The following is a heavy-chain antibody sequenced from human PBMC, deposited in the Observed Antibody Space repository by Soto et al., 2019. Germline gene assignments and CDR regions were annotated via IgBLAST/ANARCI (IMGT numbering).Heavy chain of an antibody. J-gene: IGHJ4*02. D-gene: IGHD6-19*01. V-gene: IGHV3-48*01. CDR1: GFTFSSYS. CDR2: ISSSSSTI. CDR3: ARALAWLESYYFDY. Sequence: GGSLRLSCAASGFTFSSYSMNWVRQAPGKGLEWVSYISSSSSTIYYADSVKGRFTISRDNAKNSLYLQMNSLRAEDTAVYYCARALAWLESYYFDYWGQGTLVTVSS.